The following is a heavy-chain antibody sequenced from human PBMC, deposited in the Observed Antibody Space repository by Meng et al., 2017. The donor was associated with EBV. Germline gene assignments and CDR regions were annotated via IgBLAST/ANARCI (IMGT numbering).Heavy chain of an antibody. J-gene: IGHJ4*02. Sequence: SSAKTHYSAYGGTINTYAFTWVRQAPRQRLKWMGAIIPIFETADYAQIFQRRVTITADESTSTTYMELSSLGSADTAMYYCAGTVLRSGTFYSLDSWGQGSLVTVSS. CDR1: GGTINTYA. V-gene: IGHV1-69*01. D-gene: IGHD3-10*01. CDR3: AGTVLRSGTFYSLDS. CDR2: IIPIFETA.